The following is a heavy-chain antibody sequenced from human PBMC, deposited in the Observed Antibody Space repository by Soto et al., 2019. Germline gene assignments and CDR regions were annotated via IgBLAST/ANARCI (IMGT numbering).Heavy chain of an antibody. CDR3: ARLRVEMATTRGFDY. V-gene: IGHV1-8*01. CDR1: GYTFTSYD. J-gene: IGHJ4*02. Sequence: QVQLVQSGAEVKKPGASVKVSCKASGYTFTSYDINWVRQAPGQGLEWMGWMNPNSGNTSYAQKFQGRVTMTRNTSISTAYMELSSLRSEDTAVYYCARLRVEMATTRGFDYWGQGTLVTVSS. D-gene: IGHD5-12*01. CDR2: MNPNSGNT.